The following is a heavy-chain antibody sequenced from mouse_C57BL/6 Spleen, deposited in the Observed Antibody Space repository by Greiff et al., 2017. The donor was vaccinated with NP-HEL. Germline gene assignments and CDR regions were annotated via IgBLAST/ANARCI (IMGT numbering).Heavy chain of an antibody. Sequence: QVQLQQSGAELARPGASVKLSCKASGYTFTSYGISWVKQRTGQGLEWIGEIYPRSGNTYYNEKFKGKATLTADKSSSTAYMELRSLTSEDSAVYFCARSRDHALYFDYWGQGTTLTVSS. CDR1: GYTFTSYG. CDR2: IYPRSGNT. CDR3: ARSRDHALYFDY. V-gene: IGHV1-81*01. J-gene: IGHJ2*01.